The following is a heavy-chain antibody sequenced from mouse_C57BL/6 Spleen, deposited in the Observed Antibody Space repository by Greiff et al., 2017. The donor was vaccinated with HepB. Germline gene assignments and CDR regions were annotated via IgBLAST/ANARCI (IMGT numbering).Heavy chain of an antibody. CDR3: ARGYYSNLDAMDY. Sequence: VQLQQPGAELVRPGTSVKLSCKASGYTFTSYWMHWVKQRPGQGLEWIGVIDPSDSYTNYNQKFKGKATLTVDTSSSTAYMQLSSLTSEDSAVYYCARGYYSNLDAMDYWGQGTSVTVSS. CDR2: IDPSDSYT. V-gene: IGHV1-59*01. J-gene: IGHJ4*01. D-gene: IGHD2-5*01. CDR1: GYTFTSYW.